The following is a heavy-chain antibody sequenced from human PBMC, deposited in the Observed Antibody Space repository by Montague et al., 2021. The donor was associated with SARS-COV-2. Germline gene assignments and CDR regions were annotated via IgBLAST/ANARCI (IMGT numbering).Heavy chain of an antibody. CDR1: GFIFRTEW. CDR2: IKPDGSEK. J-gene: IGHJ4*02. Sequence: SLRLSCAASGFIFRTEWMNWARQAPGKGLEWVANIKPDGSEKNYVDSVKGRFSMSRDNTKNSIYLQMNRLRAEDTAVYYCARGYGPHFWGQGTQVTVSS. D-gene: IGHD3-10*01. CDR3: ARGYGPHF. V-gene: IGHV3-7*01.